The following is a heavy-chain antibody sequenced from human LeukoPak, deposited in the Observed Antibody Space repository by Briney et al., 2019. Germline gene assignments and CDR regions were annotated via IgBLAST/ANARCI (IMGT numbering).Heavy chain of an antibody. J-gene: IGHJ4*02. CDR2: IYSAGTT. V-gene: IGHV3-53*01. Sequence: SGGSLRLSCAASGFTVSSNYMSWVRQAPGKGLEWVSVIYSAGTTYYADSVRGRFTISRDNAKNTLYLQMNSLRAEDTAVYYCTNTDHFAYWGQGTLVTVSS. CDR1: GFTVSSNY. CDR3: TNTDHFAY.